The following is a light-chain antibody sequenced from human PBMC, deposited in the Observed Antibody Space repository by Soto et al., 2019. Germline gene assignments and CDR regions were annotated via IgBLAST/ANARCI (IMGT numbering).Light chain of an antibody. CDR1: QSVADN. Sequence: EVVMTQSPATLSVSPGERVTLSCRSSQSVADNLAWFQQKPGQGHRLLIYGASNRATGIQDRFSGSGSGTDFTLTIRSLQSEDFAVYYCKQYNNWPLTFGQGTRLEIK. J-gene: IGKJ5*01. V-gene: IGKV3D-15*01. CDR3: KQYNNWPLT. CDR2: GAS.